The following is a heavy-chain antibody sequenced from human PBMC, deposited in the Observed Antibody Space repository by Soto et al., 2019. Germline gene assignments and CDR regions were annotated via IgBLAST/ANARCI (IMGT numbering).Heavy chain of an antibody. D-gene: IGHD3-22*01. J-gene: IGHJ3*02. CDR3: AREAYDSSGYLTNDAFDI. Sequence: ESGGGVVQPGRSLRLSCAASGFTFSNYGMHWVRQAPGEGLEWVAVIWYDGSNKYYADSVKGRFTISRDNSKNTLYLQMNSLRAEDTAVYYCAREAYDSSGYLTNDAFDIWGQGTMVTVSS. CDR1: GFTFSNYG. V-gene: IGHV3-33*01. CDR2: IWYDGSNK.